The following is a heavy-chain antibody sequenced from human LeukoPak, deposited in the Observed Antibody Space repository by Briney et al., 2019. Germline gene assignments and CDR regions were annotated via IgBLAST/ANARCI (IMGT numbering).Heavy chain of an antibody. D-gene: IGHD5-18*01. J-gene: IGHJ4*02. Sequence: GGSLRLSCAASGFTISSNYMKWVRQAPGKGLEWVSMIYPNGNTFYTDSVKGRFTISRDNSKNTLDLQMNSLRVEDTAVYYCARRGHGYGSPFDYWGQGTLVTVSS. CDR2: IYPNGNT. CDR3: ARRGHGYGSPFDY. V-gene: IGHV3-66*04. CDR1: GFTISSNY.